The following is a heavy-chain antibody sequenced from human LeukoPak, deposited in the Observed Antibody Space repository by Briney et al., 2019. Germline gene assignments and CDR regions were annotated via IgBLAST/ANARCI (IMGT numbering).Heavy chain of an antibody. CDR2: IYYSGST. CDR1: GGSISSSSYY. CDR3: ARLAGYYDSSGYYAFDAFDI. V-gene: IGHV4-39*01. J-gene: IGHJ3*02. D-gene: IGHD3-22*01. Sequence: SETLSLTCTVSGGSISSSSYYWGWIRQPPGKGLEWIGSIYYSGSTYYNPSLKSRVTISVDTPKNQFSLKLSSVTAADTAVYYCARLAGYYDSSGYYAFDAFDIWGQGTMVTVSS.